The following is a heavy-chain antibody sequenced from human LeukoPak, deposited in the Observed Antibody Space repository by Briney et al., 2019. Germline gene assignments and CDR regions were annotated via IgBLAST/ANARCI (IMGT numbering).Heavy chain of an antibody. V-gene: IGHV4-39*01. CDR2: IYYSGST. CDR1: GGSISSSSYY. J-gene: IGHJ4*02. Sequence: SETLSLTCTVSGGSISSSSYYWGWIRQPPGKGLEWIGSIYYSGSTYYNPSLKSRVTISVDTSKNQFSLKLSSVTAADTAVYYCAKVLAVTSYGAKSVFDHWGQGTLVTVSS. D-gene: IGHD4-23*01. CDR3: AKVLAVTSYGAKSVFDH.